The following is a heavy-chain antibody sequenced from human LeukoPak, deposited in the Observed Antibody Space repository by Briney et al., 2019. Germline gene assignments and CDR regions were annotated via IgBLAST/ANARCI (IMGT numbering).Heavy chain of an antibody. V-gene: IGHV3-48*04. CDR3: ARDSPTVSLDY. Sequence: VGSLRLSCAASGFTFSSYSMNWVRQAPGKGLEWVPYISSSSSTIYYADSVKGRFTISRDNAKNSLYLQMNSLRAEDTAVYYRARDSPTVSLDYWGQGTLVTVSS. CDR1: GFTFSSYS. D-gene: IGHD4-17*01. J-gene: IGHJ4*02. CDR2: ISSSSSTI.